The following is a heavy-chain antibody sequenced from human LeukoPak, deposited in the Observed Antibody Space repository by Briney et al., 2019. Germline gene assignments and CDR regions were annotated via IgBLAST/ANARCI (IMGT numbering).Heavy chain of an antibody. CDR3: ARTVSSAGWSDDAFDI. J-gene: IGHJ3*02. CDR1: GFTFDDYG. Sequence: PGGSLRLSCAASGFTFDDYGMSWARQAPGKGLEWVSGINWDGGSTGYADSVKGRFTISRDNAKNFLYLQMNSLRAEDTASYYCARTVSSAGWSDDAFDIWGQGTMVTVSS. CDR2: INWDGGST. D-gene: IGHD6-19*01. V-gene: IGHV3-20*04.